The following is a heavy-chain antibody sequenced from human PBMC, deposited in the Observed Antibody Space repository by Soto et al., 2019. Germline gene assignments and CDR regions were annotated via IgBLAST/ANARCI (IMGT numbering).Heavy chain of an antibody. D-gene: IGHD6-13*01. Sequence: QVQLVESGGGVVQPGRSLRLSCAASGFTFSSDGMHWVRQAQGKGLEWVAVISYDGSNKCYADSVKGRFTISRDNSKNTLYLQMNSLRADDTAVYYCAKDRSNSWTFNYWGQGTLVTVSS. CDR1: GFTFSSDG. CDR2: ISYDGSNK. J-gene: IGHJ4*02. V-gene: IGHV3-30*18. CDR3: AKDRSNSWTFNY.